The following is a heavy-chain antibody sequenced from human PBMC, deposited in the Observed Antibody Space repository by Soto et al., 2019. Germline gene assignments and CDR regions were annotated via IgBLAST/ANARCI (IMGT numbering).Heavy chain of an antibody. CDR1: GFMFSDYW. CDR3: VRGDGDYHDGNGYLGRH. CDR2: IKNDGTGT. D-gene: IGHD5-18*01. V-gene: IGHV3-74*03. Sequence: EVQLVESGGGLIQPGGSLTLSCAACGFMFSDYWMHWVRQAPEKGLDWVSRIKNDGTGTMYADSVKGRLSISRDNAKNTVYLQKNSLRVEDTAVYYCVRGDGDYHDGNGYLGRHWGQGTLVTVSS. J-gene: IGHJ4*02.